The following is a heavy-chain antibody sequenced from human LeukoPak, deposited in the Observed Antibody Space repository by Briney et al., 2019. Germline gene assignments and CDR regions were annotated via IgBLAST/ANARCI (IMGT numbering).Heavy chain of an antibody. CDR1: GGSISSGAYY. V-gene: IGHV4-31*03. CDR3: ARRGGYDFWNY. D-gene: IGHD3-3*01. CDR2: IHYSGST. J-gene: IGHJ4*02. Sequence: TSETLPLTCTVSGGSISSGAYYWSWVRQHPGKGLEWIGYIHYSGSTYYNPSLKSRTFISIDSSKNQFSLNLSSVAAADTAVYYCARRGGYDFWNYWGQGTLVTVSS.